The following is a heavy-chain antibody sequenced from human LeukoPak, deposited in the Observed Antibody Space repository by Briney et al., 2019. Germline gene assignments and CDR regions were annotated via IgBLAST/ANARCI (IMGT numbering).Heavy chain of an antibody. CDR2: INPNSGGI. V-gene: IGHV1-2*02. CDR1: GYTFTGYY. J-gene: IGHJ4*02. Sequence: ASVKVSCKASGYTFTGYYMHWVRQAPGQGLEWMGWINPNSGGINYAQKFQGRVTMTRDTSISTAYMELSRLRSDDTAVYYCARVGGLRYCSSTSCYTGLDYWGQGTLVTVSS. CDR3: ARVGGLRYCSSTSCYTGLDY. D-gene: IGHD2-2*02.